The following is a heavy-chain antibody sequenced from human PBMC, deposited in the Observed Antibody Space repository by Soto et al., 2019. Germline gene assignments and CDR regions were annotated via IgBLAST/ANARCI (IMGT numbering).Heavy chain of an antibody. Sequence: PSETLSLTCPLSGDSVGSPGYWWGWIRQTPGKGLEWIGSIYYSGSTYYKPSFNSRVTISVDVSKNQVSLKVYSVTDGETAVYYCERQMGRGWVAPWGQG. V-gene: IGHV4-39*01. CDR3: ERQMGRGWVAP. D-gene: IGHD3-10*01. CDR2: IYYSGST. J-gene: IGHJ5*02. CDR1: GDSVGSPGYW.